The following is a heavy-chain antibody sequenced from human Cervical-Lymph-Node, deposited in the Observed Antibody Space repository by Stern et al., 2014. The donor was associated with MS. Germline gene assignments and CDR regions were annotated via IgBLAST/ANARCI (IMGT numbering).Heavy chain of an antibody. CDR2: MNPDSGYT. V-gene: IGHV1-8*01. J-gene: IGHJ4*02. CDR3: TKAWDS. CDR1: GYTFTSDD. Sequence: QVQLVQSGAEVKKPGASVKVSCKTSGYTFTSDDINWVRQASGQGLEGMCWMNPDSGYTGYAQKFQGRLTITRDTSISTAYMELTTRRSEDTAVYYCTKAWDSWGQGTLGIVSS.